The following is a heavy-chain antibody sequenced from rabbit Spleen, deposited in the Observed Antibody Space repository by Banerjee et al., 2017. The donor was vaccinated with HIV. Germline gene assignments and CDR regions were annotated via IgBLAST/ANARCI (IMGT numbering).Heavy chain of an antibody. J-gene: IGHJ4*01. Sequence: QSLEESGGDLVKPGASLTLTCTASGVSFSSSSYMCWVRQAPGKGLEWIACIDTGSSGFTYFATWAKGRFTISKTSSTTVDLKMTSLTAADTATYFCARNYYSGVWEGLWGPGTLVTVS. D-gene: IGHD4-1*01. CDR1: GVSFSSSSY. V-gene: IGHV1S40*01. CDR2: IDTGSSGFT. CDR3: ARNYYSGVWEGL.